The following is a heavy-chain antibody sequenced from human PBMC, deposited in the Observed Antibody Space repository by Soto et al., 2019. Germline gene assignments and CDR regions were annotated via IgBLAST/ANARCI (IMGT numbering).Heavy chain of an antibody. CDR2: INAGNGNT. V-gene: IGHV1-3*01. Sequence: ASVKVSCKASGYTFTSYAMHWVRQAPGQRLEWMGWINAGNGNTKYSQKFQGRVTITRDTSASTAYMELSSLRCEATAVYYSARARGYRYGRRHYSSMDVWRKGTTVSVS. CDR3: ARARGYRYGRRHYSSMDV. CDR1: GYTFTSYA. D-gene: IGHD5-18*01. J-gene: IGHJ6*03.